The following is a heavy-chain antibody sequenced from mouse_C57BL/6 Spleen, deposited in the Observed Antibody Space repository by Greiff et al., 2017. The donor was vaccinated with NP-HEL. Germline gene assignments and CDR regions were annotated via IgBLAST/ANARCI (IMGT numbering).Heavy chain of an antibody. CDR3: ARSHYYGSSYEGY. D-gene: IGHD1-1*01. V-gene: IGHV1-55*01. Sequence: VKLQQPGAELVKPGASVKMSCKASGYTFTSYWITWVKQRPGQGLEWIGDIYPGSGSTNYNEKFKSKATLTVDTSSSTAYMQLSSLTSEDSAVYYCARSHYYGSSYEGYWGQGTTLTVSS. J-gene: IGHJ2*01. CDR2: IYPGSGST. CDR1: GYTFTSYW.